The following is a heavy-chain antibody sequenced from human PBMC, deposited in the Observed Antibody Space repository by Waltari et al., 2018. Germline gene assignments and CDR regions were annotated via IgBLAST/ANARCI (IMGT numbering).Heavy chain of an antibody. CDR1: GYSISSGYY. Sequence: QVQLQESGPGLVKPSETLSLTCAVSGYSISSGYYWAWIRQPPGKGLEWIGSIYHSGSTYYNPSLKSRVTISVDTSKNQFSLKLSSVTAADTAVYYCARLSSSWYSDYWGQGTLVTVSS. J-gene: IGHJ4*02. V-gene: IGHV4-38-2*01. CDR3: ARLSSSWYSDY. D-gene: IGHD6-13*01. CDR2: IYHSGST.